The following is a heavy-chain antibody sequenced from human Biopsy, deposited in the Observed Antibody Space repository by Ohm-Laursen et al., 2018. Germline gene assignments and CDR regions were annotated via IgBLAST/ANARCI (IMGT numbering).Heavy chain of an antibody. CDR1: GDSISSYY. D-gene: IGHD3-22*01. CDR3: ARDRGYYSDRAVPGYFDL. V-gene: IGHV4-59*12. Sequence: TLSLTCTVSGDSISSYYWSWIRQPPGKGLQWIGYVYYTGSTDYNPSLQSRVTISVDTSKNHFSLRLRSVTPADTAIYYCARDRGYYSDRAVPGYFDLWGRGTLVTVSS. J-gene: IGHJ2*01. CDR2: VYYTGST.